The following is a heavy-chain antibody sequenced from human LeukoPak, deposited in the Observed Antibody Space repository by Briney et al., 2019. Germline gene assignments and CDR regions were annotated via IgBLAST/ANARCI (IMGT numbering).Heavy chain of an antibody. CDR1: GYSISSGYY. D-gene: IGHD3-3*01. V-gene: IGHV4-38-2*02. CDR3: ARGSGHYDLWSGYLHYMDV. J-gene: IGHJ6*03. CDR2: IYHSGST. Sequence: SETLSLTCTVSGYSISSGYYWGWIRQPPGKGLEWTGSIYHSGSTYYNPSLKSRVTILADTSKNQFSLKLGSVTAEDTAVYYCARGSGHYDLWSGYLHYMDVWGKGTKVTVSS.